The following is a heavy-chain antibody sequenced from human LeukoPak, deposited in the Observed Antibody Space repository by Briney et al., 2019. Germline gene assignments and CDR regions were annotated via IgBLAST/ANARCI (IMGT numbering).Heavy chain of an antibody. CDR3: ARGTYCGGDCYFDY. J-gene: IGHJ4*02. Sequence: SETLSLTCTVSGGSISSGSYYWSWIRQPAGKGLEWVGRIYTSGGTNYSPSLKSRVTISVDTSKNQFSLKLSSVTVADTAVYYCARGTYCGGDCYFDYWGQGTLVTVSS. V-gene: IGHV4-61*02. D-gene: IGHD2-21*02. CDR2: IYTSGGT. CDR1: GGSISSGSYY.